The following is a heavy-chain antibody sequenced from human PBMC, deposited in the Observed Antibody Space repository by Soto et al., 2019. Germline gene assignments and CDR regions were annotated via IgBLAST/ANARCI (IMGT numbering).Heavy chain of an antibody. D-gene: IGHD4-17*01. CDR1: GGSFTNSSYY. V-gene: IGHV4-39*01. CDR2: VYYRGRS. Sequence: PSETLSLTCTVSGGSFTNSSYYWGWIRQSPGKGLEWIGSVYYRGRSYSKSSVKSRVTISVDTSKNQFSLNFNSVTASDTALYYCVSQRTTVLTQAYFDYWGPGALVTVSS. CDR3: VSQRTTVLTQAYFDY. J-gene: IGHJ4*02.